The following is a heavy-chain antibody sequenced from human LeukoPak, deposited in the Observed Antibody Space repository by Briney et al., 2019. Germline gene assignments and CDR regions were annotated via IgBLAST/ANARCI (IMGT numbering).Heavy chain of an antibody. Sequence: PSETLSLTCAVYGGSFSGYYWSWIRQPPGKGLEWIGEINHSGSTNYNPSLKSRVTISVDTSKNQFSLKLSSVTAADTAVYYCARVPRLLSMISTVTRPFDYWGQGTLVTVSS. D-gene: IGHD2/OR15-2a*01. CDR2: INHSGST. V-gene: IGHV4-34*01. CDR1: GGSFSGYY. CDR3: ARVPRLLSMISTVTRPFDY. J-gene: IGHJ4*02.